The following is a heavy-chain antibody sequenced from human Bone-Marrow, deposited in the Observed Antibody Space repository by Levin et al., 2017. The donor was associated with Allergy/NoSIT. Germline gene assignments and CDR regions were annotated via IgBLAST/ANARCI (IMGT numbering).Heavy chain of an antibody. CDR3: AKTGIAAAGTYGMDV. CDR2: ISYDGSNK. D-gene: IGHD6-13*01. CDR1: GFTFSSYG. J-gene: IGHJ6*02. Sequence: GGSLRLSCAASGFTFSSYGMHWVRQAPGKGLEWVAVISYDGSNKYYADSVKGRFTISRDNSKNTLYLQMNSLRAEDTAVYYCAKTGIAAAGTYGMDVWGQGTTVTVSS. V-gene: IGHV3-30*18.